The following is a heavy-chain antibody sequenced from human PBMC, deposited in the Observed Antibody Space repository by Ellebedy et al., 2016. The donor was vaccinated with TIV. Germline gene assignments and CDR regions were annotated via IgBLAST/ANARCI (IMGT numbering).Heavy chain of an antibody. Sequence: MPGGSLRLSCTVSGFSISSGYYWVWIRQPPGKGLEWLGSIYHRGSTHYNPSLKSRVTISVDTSKSQFSLKLSAVTAADTAGFYCARGAGATILDPGWYFDLWGRGTLVTVSS. V-gene: IGHV4-38-2*02. J-gene: IGHJ2*01. CDR3: ARGAGATILDPGWYFDL. D-gene: IGHD1-26*01. CDR2: IYHRGST. CDR1: GFSISSGYY.